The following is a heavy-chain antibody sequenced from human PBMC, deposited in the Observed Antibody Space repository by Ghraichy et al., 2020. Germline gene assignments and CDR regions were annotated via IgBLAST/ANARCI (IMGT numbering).Heavy chain of an antibody. V-gene: IGHV1-69*13. Sequence: SVKVSCKASGGTFSSYAISWVRQAPGQGLEWMGGIIPIFGTANYAQKFQGRVTITADESTSTAYMELSSLRSEDTAVYYCAIQNCSSTSCHLYYYYYMDVWGKGTTVTVSS. CDR1: GGTFSSYA. J-gene: IGHJ6*03. CDR3: AIQNCSSTSCHLYYYYYMDV. D-gene: IGHD2-2*01. CDR2: IIPIFGTA.